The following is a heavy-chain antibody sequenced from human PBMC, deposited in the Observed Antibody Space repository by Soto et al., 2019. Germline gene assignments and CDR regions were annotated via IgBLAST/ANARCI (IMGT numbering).Heavy chain of an antibody. J-gene: IGHJ4*02. V-gene: IGHV1-18*01. CDR2: ISGYNGNK. D-gene: IGHD6-19*01. CDR1: GYTFTSYG. Sequence: QVQLVQSGAEVKKPGASVKVSCKASGYTFTSYGISWVRQAPGQGLEWMGWISGYNGNKNYAQKRQSRVTMTTNTSTSTAYMELRTVSSDDTDISCCTSEFGWAFDYWGQGTLVTVSS. CDR3: TSEFGWAFDY.